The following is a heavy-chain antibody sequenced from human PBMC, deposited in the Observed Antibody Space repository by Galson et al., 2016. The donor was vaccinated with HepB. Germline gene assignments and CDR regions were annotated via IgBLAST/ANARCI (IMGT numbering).Heavy chain of an antibody. Sequence: SLRLSCAASGFTFSSHTMSWVRQAPGKGLEWVSGISGSGGSTYYADSVKGRFTISRDNSRNTLYVQMNSLRAEDTAVYYCAKGYGLFDYWGQGTLVTVSS. CDR1: GFTFSSHT. CDR2: ISGSGGST. V-gene: IGHV3-23*01. CDR3: AKGYGLFDY. J-gene: IGHJ4*02. D-gene: IGHD1-14*01.